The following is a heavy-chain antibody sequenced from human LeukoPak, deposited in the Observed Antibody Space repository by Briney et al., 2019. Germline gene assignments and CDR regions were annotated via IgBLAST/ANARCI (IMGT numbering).Heavy chain of an antibody. Sequence: KAGGSLRLSCAASGLTFSIHWMNWVRQAPGKGLECVANINQDGSDKYYVDSVKGRFTISRDNAKNSLFLQMNSLSAEDTAVYYCGRAGPVTKDHFMDVWGKGTTVTVSS. D-gene: IGHD2-2*01. CDR3: GRAGPVTKDHFMDV. CDR2: INQDGSDK. V-gene: IGHV3-7*01. J-gene: IGHJ6*03. CDR1: GLTFSIHW.